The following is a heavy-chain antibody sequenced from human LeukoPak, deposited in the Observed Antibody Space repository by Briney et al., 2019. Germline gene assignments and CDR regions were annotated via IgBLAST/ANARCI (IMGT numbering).Heavy chain of an antibody. D-gene: IGHD2-15*01. Sequence: SETLSLTCTVSGASISSTSDYWGWIRQPPGKGLEWIGTIYYSGRAYHNPSLRSRLTISVDTSKNQFSLKLNSVTASDTAIYYCVRQKQHCDGGSCFPPDCWGQGTLVTVSS. V-gene: IGHV4-39*01. CDR3: VRQKQHCDGGSCFPPDC. J-gene: IGHJ4*02. CDR1: GASISSTSDY. CDR2: IYYSGRA.